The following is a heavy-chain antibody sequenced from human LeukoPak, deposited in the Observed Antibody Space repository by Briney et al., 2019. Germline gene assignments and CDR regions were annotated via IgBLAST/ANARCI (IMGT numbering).Heavy chain of an antibody. D-gene: IGHD3-3*02. CDR3: ARTISHYYYGMDV. J-gene: IGHJ6*04. CDR1: GYSFTSYW. Sequence: GDSLKISCKGSGYSFTSYWIGWVRQMPGKGLEWMGIIYPGDSDTRYSPSFQGQVTISADKSISTAYLQWSSLKASDTAMYYCARTISHYYYGMDVWGKGTTVTVSS. V-gene: IGHV5-51*01. CDR2: IYPGDSDT.